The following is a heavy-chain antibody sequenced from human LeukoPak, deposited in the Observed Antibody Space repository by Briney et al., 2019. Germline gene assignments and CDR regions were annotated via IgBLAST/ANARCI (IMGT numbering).Heavy chain of an antibody. CDR3: ARSLGGGVEMATVRLFDY. J-gene: IGHJ4*02. CDR2: ISTSSTYM. Sequence: GGSLRLSCAASGFTFSSCGMNWVRQAPGKGLEWVSSISTSSTYMSYTDSVKGRFTISRDNAKNSLYLQMSSLRAEDTAVYYCARSLGGGVEMATVRLFDYWGQGTLVTVSS. V-gene: IGHV3-21*06. D-gene: IGHD5-24*01. CDR1: GFTFSSCG.